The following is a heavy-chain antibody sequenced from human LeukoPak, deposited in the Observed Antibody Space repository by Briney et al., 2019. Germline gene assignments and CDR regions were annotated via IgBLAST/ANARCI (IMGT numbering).Heavy chain of an antibody. CDR2: ISGSGGST. CDR1: GFTFSNYA. J-gene: IGHJ4*02. D-gene: IGHD2-21*01. CDR3: AKGLSAAGDYYFDY. V-gene: IGHV3-23*01. Sequence: PGGSLRLSCVGSGFTFSNYAMSWVRQAPGKGLEWLSTISGSGGSTYYVDSVKGRFTISRDNSKNTVYLQMKSLRVEATAVYYCAKGLSAAGDYYFDYWGQGALVTVSS.